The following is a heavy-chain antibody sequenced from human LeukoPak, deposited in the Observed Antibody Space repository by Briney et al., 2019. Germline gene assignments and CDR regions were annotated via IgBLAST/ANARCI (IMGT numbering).Heavy chain of an antibody. CDR3: AKDSPFLPSYYFDY. Sequence: LSLTCTVSGGSISSGGYYWSWIRQHPGKGLEWVSAISGSGGSTYYADSVKGRFTISRDNSKNTLYLQMNSLRAEDTAVYYCAKDSPFLPSYYFDYWGQGTLVTVSS. CDR2: ISGSGGST. V-gene: IGHV3-23*01. D-gene: IGHD3-3*02. J-gene: IGHJ4*02. CDR1: GGSISSGGYY.